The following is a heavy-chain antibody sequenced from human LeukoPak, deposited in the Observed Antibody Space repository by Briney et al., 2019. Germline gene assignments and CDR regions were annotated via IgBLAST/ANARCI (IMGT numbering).Heavy chain of an antibody. CDR2: ISSSGSNI. CDR1: GFTFSSYE. V-gene: IGHV3-48*03. J-gene: IGHJ6*02. CDR3: ARDTIPAAHNYYYGMDV. Sequence: GGSLRLSCAASGFTFSSYEMNWVRQAPGKGLERVSYISSSGSNIYYADSVKGRFTISRDNAKNSLYLQMNSLRAEDTAVYYCARDTIPAAHNYYYGMDVWGQGTTVTVSS. D-gene: IGHD2-2*01.